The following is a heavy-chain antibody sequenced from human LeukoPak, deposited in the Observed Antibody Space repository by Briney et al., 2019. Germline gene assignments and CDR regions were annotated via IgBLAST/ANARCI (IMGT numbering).Heavy chain of an antibody. V-gene: IGHV3-33*06. D-gene: IGHD2-2*01. CDR2: IWYDGNHK. Sequence: GGSLRLSCAASGFTFSSYGMHWVRQAPGKGLEGVAIIWYDGNHKYYVDSVKGRFTISRDNSKNTLYLQMDSLRAEDTAVYYCAKAPKRYCTSASCRGYFDYWGQGTLVTVSS. CDR1: GFTFSSYG. J-gene: IGHJ4*02. CDR3: AKAPKRYCTSASCRGYFDY.